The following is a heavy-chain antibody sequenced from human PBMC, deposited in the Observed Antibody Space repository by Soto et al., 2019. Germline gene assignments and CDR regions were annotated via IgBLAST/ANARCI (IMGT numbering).Heavy chain of an antibody. J-gene: IGHJ6*02. CDR2: IYPGDSDT. CDR1: GYTFTNYW. CDR3: AASIFYYGMDV. V-gene: IGHV5-51*01. Sequence: GGSLKISCKGSGYTFTNYWIGWVPQMPGKGPEWMGIIYPGDSDTKYNPSFQGQVTISADKSITTTYLQWSSLKASDTAIYYCAASIFYYGMDVWGQGTTVTVSS.